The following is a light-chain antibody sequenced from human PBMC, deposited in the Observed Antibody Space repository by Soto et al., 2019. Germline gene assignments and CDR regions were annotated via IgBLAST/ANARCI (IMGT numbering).Light chain of an antibody. CDR1: SSDVGGYNY. J-gene: IGLJ2*01. Sequence: QSALTQPPSASGSPGQSVTISCTGTSSDVGGYNYVSWYQQHPGKAPKLMIYEVSKRPSGVPDRFSGSKSGNTASLTVSGLQAEDEADDYCSSYAGTNNFPVLFGGGTKLTVL. CDR2: EVS. V-gene: IGLV2-8*01. CDR3: SSYAGTNNFPVL.